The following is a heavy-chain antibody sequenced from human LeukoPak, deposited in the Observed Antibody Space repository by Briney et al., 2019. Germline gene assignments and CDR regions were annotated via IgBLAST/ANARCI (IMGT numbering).Heavy chain of an antibody. CDR1: GGSFSGYY. CDR3: ASGDYDFWSGYSYYMDV. CDR2: INHSGST. D-gene: IGHD3-3*01. V-gene: IGHV4-34*01. J-gene: IGHJ6*03. Sequence: PSETLSLTCAVYGGSFSGYYWSWIRQPPGKGLEWIGEINHSGSTNYNPSLKSRVTISVDKSKNQFSLKLSSVTAADTAVYYCASGDYDFWSGYSYYMDVWGKGTTVTVS.